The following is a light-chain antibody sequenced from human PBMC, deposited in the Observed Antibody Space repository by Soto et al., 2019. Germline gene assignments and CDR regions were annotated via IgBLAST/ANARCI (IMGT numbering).Light chain of an antibody. V-gene: IGLV2-14*01. Sequence: QSALTQPASVSGSPGQSITISCTGNIHYDFVSWYQQHPGTAPKLVIYEVSNRPSGTSDRFSGSKSGHTASLTISGLQTEDEAVYYCGSYTSSSNYVFGTGTKVTVL. CDR3: GSYTSSSNYV. CDR1: IHYDF. J-gene: IGLJ1*01. CDR2: EVS.